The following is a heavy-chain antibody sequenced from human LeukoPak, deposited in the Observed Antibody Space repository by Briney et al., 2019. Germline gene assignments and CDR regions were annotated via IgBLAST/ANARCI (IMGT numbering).Heavy chain of an antibody. CDR1: GFTFSSYW. D-gene: IGHD6-13*01. V-gene: IGHV3-7*03. CDR2: IKQDGSEK. J-gene: IGHJ4*02. CDR3: ARDRSYSSSWEPDY. Sequence: PGGSLRLSCAASGFTFSSYWMSWVRQAPGKGLEWVANIKQDGSEKYYLDSVKGRFTISRDNAKNSLYLQMNSLRAEDTAVYYCARDRSYSSSWEPDYWGQGTLVTVSS.